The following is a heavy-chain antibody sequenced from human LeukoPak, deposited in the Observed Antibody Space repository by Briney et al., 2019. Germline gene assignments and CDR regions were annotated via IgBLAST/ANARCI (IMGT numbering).Heavy chain of an antibody. CDR1: GGSISSYY. CDR2: IYTSGST. J-gene: IGHJ5*02. D-gene: IGHD4-17*01. V-gene: IGHV4-4*07. Sequence: PSETLSLTCNVSGGSISSYYWSWIRQPAGKGLEWIGRIYTSGSTNYNPSLKSRVTMSVDTSKNQFSLKLSSVTAADTAVYYCAREQIIDDYGDYDGWFDPWGQGTLVTVSS. CDR3: AREQIIDDYGDYDGWFDP.